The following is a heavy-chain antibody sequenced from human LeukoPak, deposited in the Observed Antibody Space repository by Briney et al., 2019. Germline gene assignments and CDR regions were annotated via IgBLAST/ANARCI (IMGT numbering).Heavy chain of an antibody. D-gene: IGHD6-13*01. Sequence: PGGSLRLSCAASGFTVSSNYMSWVRQAPRKGLEWVSVIYSGGSTYYADSVKGRFTISRDNSKNTLYLQMNSLRAEDTAVYYCAKMGIAAAGTADYWGQGTLVTVSS. J-gene: IGHJ4*02. V-gene: IGHV3-53*01. CDR2: IYSGGST. CDR1: GFTVSSNY. CDR3: AKMGIAAAGTADY.